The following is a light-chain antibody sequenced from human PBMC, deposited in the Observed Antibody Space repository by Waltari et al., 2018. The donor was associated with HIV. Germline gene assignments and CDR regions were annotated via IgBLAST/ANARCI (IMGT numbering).Light chain of an antibody. CDR1: QDISTN. CDR2: DAV. CDR3: QQSASLTPLT. J-gene: IGKJ4*01. V-gene: IGKV1-33*01. Sequence: DIQMTQSPSSLSASVADRVTITCHASQDISTNLHWYQQKPGKAPQVLIYDAVNLETGVPSRFSGSGSGTKFIMTINSLQPEDIATYYCQQSASLTPLTFGGGTKVEI.